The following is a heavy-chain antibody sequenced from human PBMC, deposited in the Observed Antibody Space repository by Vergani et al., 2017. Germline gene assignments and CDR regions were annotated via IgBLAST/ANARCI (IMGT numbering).Heavy chain of an antibody. CDR3: ASYEYDFWSGYLGFEP. Sequence: QVQLVQSGAEVKKPGSSVKVSCKASGGTFSSYAISWVRQAPGQGLEWMGGIIPIFGTANYAQKFQGRVTITADESTSTTYMELSRLRSEDTAVYYCASYEYDFWSGYLGFEPWGQGNLVNVSS. D-gene: IGHD3-3*01. CDR2: IIPIFGTA. J-gene: IGHJ5*01. V-gene: IGHV1-69*01. CDR1: GGTFSSYA.